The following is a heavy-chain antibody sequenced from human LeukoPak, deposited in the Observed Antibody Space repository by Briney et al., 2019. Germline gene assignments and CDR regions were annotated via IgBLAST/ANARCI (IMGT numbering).Heavy chain of an antibody. D-gene: IGHD4-17*01. CDR1: GFTFSSYA. V-gene: IGHV3-23*01. J-gene: IGHJ6*03. Sequence: GGSLGLSCAASGFTFSSYAMSWVRQAPGKGLEWVSAISGSGGSTYYADSVKGRFTISRDNSKNTLYLQMSSLRAEDTAVYYCAKGRYGDYNYYYYYYMDVWGKGTTVTVSS. CDR2: ISGSGGST. CDR3: AKGRYGDYNYYYYYYMDV.